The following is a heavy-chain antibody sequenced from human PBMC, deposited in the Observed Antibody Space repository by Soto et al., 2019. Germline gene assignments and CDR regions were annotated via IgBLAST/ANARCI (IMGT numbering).Heavy chain of an antibody. V-gene: IGHV3-73*01. CDR2: IRSKANSYAT. CDR1: GFTISGSA. Sequence: GGSLRLSCAASGFTISGSAMHWVRQASGKGLEWVGRIRSKANSYATAYAASVKGRFTISRDDSKNTAYLQMNSLKTEDTAVYYCTSQSGYYTGVDYWGQGTLVTVSS. D-gene: IGHD3-3*01. CDR3: TSQSGYYTGVDY. J-gene: IGHJ4*02.